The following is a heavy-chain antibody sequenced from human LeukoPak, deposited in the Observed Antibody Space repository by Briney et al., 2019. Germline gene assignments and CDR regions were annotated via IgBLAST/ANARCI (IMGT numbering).Heavy chain of an antibody. CDR1: GFTFSSYS. CDR3: AREWFDSDWL. D-gene: IGHD3-9*01. V-gene: IGHV3-48*02. J-gene: IGHJ4*02. Sequence: PGGSLRLSCAASGFTFSSYSMNWVRQAPGKGLEWVSYISHNSGAIYYADSVKGRFTISRDSAEDSLYLHMNTLRDEDTAVYSCAREWFDSDWLWGQGTLVTVSS. CDR2: ISHNSGAI.